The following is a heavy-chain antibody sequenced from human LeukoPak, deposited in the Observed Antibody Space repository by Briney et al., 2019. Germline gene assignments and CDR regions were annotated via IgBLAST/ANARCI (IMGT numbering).Heavy chain of an antibody. CDR3: ARDYGSWSLYYYYYMDV. D-gene: IGHD6-6*01. CDR1: GGSFSGYY. Sequence: SETLSLTCAVYGGSFSGYYWSWIRQPPGKGLEWIGEINHSGSTNYNPSLKSRVTISVDTSKNQFSLKLSSVTAADTAVYYCARDYGSWSLYYYYYMDVWGKGTTVTVSS. CDR2: INHSGST. J-gene: IGHJ6*03. V-gene: IGHV4-34*01.